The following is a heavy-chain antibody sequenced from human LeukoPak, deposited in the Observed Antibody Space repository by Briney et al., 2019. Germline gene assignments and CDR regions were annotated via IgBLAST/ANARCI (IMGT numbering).Heavy chain of an antibody. D-gene: IGHD3-22*01. Sequence: SETLSLTCTVSGGSISSGGYYWSWIRQHPGRGLEWIGYIYYSGTTYYNPSLKSRVTISVDTSKNQFSLKLSSVTAADTAVYYCARGVYYDSSGYYRRRHTPPDYWGQGTLVTVSS. J-gene: IGHJ4*02. CDR3: ARGVYYDSSGYYRRRHTPPDY. CDR1: GGSISSGGYY. V-gene: IGHV4-31*03. CDR2: IYYSGTT.